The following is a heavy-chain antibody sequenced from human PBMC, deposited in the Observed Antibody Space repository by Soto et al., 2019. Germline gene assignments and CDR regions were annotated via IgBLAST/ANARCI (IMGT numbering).Heavy chain of an antibody. Sequence: SETLSLTCTVSGDSIRSYYWSWIRQPPGKGLEWVGYISYTGSTHYNPSLKSRVTISADTSKNQFSLKLSSVTTADTALYYCAREGVAAPYYYYGMDVWGQGSTVTVSS. CDR3: AREGVAAPYYYYGMDV. D-gene: IGHD2-15*01. CDR2: ISYTGST. CDR1: GDSIRSYY. J-gene: IGHJ6*02. V-gene: IGHV4-59*01.